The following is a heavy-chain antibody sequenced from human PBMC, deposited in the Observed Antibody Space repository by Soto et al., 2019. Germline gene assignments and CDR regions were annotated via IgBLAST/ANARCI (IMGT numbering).Heavy chain of an antibody. CDR1: GFTFSSYA. Sequence: GSLRLSCAASGFTFSSYAMSWVRQAPGKGLEWVSAISGSGGSTYYADSVKGRFTISRDNSKNTLYLQMNSLRAEDTAVYYCAKFSGLGYCSGGSCLRPFDYWGQGTLVTVSS. CDR2: ISGSGGST. V-gene: IGHV3-23*01. D-gene: IGHD2-15*01. J-gene: IGHJ4*02. CDR3: AKFSGLGYCSGGSCLRPFDY.